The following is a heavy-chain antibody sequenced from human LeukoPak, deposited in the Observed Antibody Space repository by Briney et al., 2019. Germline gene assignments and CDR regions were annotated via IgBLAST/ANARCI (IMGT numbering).Heavy chain of an antibody. D-gene: IGHD3-3*01. Sequence: ASVKVSCKASGGTFSSYAISWVRQAPGQGLEWMGGIIPIFGTASYAQKFQGRVTITTDESTSTAYMELSSLRSEDTAVYYCATHYDFWSGSTHYYYYMDVWGKGTTVTVSS. CDR2: IIPIFGTA. CDR1: GGTFSSYA. V-gene: IGHV1-69*05. J-gene: IGHJ6*03. CDR3: ATHYDFWSGSTHYYYYMDV.